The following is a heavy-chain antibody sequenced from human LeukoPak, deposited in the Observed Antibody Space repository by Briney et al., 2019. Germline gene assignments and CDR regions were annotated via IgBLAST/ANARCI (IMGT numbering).Heavy chain of an antibody. CDR3: ATARGGY. V-gene: IGHV3-23*01. CDR1: AFTFSSYA. D-gene: IGHD2-15*01. Sequence: PGGSLRLSCAASAFTFSSYAMSWVRQAPGKGLEWVSGTSTSGGSTYYADSVKGRFTIPRDNSKNTLSLQMTSLRAEATAVYYCATARGGYWGQGTLVTVSS. CDR2: TSTSGGST. J-gene: IGHJ4*02.